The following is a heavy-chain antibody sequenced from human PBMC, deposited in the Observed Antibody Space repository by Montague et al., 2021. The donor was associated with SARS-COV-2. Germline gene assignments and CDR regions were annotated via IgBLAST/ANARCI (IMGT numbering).Heavy chain of an antibody. V-gene: IGHV4-4*07. CDR3: ARDRPRSYYYGSRTYTWGGYGMDV. CDR2: IYSSGST. J-gene: IGHJ6*02. Sequence: SETLSLTCTVSGGSISSYYWSWIRQPAGKGLEWVGRIYSSGSTNYNPSLESRVTMSVDTSKNQFSLKLSSVTAADTALYYCARDRPRSYYYGSRTYTWGGYGMDVWGQGTTVTVSS. D-gene: IGHD3-10*01. CDR1: GGSISSYY.